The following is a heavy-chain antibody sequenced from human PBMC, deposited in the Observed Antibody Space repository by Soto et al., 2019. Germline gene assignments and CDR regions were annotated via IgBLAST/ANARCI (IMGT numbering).Heavy chain of an antibody. CDR3: ASRVSLAAAGIYYYYGMDV. V-gene: IGHV1-8*01. Sequence: GASAQDSCTTSGYTFTSYDINWVRQATGQGLEWMGWMNPNSGNTGYAQKFQGGVTMTRNTSISTAYMELSSLRSEDTAVYYCASRVSLAAAGIYYYYGMDVWGQGTTVTVSS. CDR1: GYTFTSYD. CDR2: MNPNSGNT. D-gene: IGHD6-13*01. J-gene: IGHJ6*02.